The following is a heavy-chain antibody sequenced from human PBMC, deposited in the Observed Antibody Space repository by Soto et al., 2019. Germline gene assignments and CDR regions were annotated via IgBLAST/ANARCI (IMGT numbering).Heavy chain of an antibody. CDR2: IYYDGSV. V-gene: IGHV4-39*01. D-gene: IGHD6-19*01. CDR3: ARHRIAVAGPLDF. CDR1: GGAIRNSIYY. Sequence: SETLSLTCTVSGGAIRNSIYYWGWIRQPPGKGLEWIGTIYYDGSVAYSPSLKSRVTLSVDTSRNHFSVKINSVTAADTAVYFCARHRIAVAGPLDFWGQGTLVTVSS. J-gene: IGHJ4*02.